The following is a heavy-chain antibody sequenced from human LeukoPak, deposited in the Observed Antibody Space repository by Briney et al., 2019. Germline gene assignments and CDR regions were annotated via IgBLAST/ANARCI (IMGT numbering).Heavy chain of an antibody. V-gene: IGHV3-11*06. CDR1: GFSFSNFY. D-gene: IGHD3-22*01. J-gene: IGHJ4*02. Sequence: GGSLRLSCAASGFSFSNFYMSWIRQAPGKGLEWVSYISSSSTYTNSADSVRGRFTISRDNAKNSLYLQMNSLRVEDTAVYYCARESDSSGYYDYWGQGTLVTVAS. CDR2: ISSSSTYT. CDR3: ARESDSSGYYDY.